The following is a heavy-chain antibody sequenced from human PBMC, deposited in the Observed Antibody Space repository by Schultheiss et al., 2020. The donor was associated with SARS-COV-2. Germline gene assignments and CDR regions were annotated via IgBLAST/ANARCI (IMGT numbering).Heavy chain of an antibody. CDR2: INPNSGGT. D-gene: IGHD6-13*01. CDR1: GYTFTGYY. J-gene: IGHJ4*02. CDR3: ASRGDSSWYYFDY. Sequence: ASVKVSCKASGYTFTGYYMHWVRQAPGQGLEWMGWINPNSGGTNYAQKLQGRVTMTTDTSTSTAYMELRSLRSDDTAVYYCASRGDSSWYYFDYWGQGTLVTVSS. V-gene: IGHV1-2*02.